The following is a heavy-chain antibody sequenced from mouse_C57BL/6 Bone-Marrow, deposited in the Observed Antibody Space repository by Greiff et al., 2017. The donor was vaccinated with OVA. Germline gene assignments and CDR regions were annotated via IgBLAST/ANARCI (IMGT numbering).Heavy chain of an antibody. D-gene: IGHD2-5*01. Sequence: QVQLKESGAELVKPGASVKLSCKASGYTFTSYWMHWVKQRPGRGLEWIGRIDPNSGGTKYNEKFKSKATLTVDKPSSTAYMQLSSLTSEDSAVYYCARRAYSNPYYFDYWGQGTTLTVSS. V-gene: IGHV1-72*01. CDR1: GYTFTSYW. CDR3: ARRAYSNPYYFDY. J-gene: IGHJ2*01. CDR2: IDPNSGGT.